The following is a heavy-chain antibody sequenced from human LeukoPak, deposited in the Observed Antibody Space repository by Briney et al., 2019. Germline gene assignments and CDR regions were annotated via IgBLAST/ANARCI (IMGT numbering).Heavy chain of an antibody. CDR1: GGSFSGYY. V-gene: IGHV4-34*01. D-gene: IGHD5-24*01. CDR2: TNHSGST. CDR3: ARDNSVRDEAWWFNP. Sequence: SETLSLTCVVYGGSFSGYYWSWIRQPPGKGREWVGETNHSGSTNYNPAHKSRVTISVDTSKNQFSLKLSPVTVADTAVYYCARDNSVRDEAWWFNPWGQGTLVTVSS. J-gene: IGHJ5*02.